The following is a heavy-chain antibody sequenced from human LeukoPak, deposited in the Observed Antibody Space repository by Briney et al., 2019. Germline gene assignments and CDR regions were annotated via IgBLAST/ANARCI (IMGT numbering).Heavy chain of an antibody. CDR1: GFTFSSYW. CDR3: ANLNPNIVLAVDP. Sequence: PGRSLRLSCAASGFTFSSYWMTWVRQAPGKGLEWVANIKQDGSEKYYVDSVKGRFTISRDNAKNSLYLQMNSLRAEDTAVYYCANLNPNIVLAVDPWGQGTLVTVSS. J-gene: IGHJ5*02. D-gene: IGHD2-8*02. V-gene: IGHV3-7*02. CDR2: IKQDGSEK.